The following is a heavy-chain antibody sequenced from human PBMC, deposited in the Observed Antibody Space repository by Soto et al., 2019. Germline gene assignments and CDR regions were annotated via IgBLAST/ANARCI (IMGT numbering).Heavy chain of an antibody. CDR3: ARLIGNSWLAS. CDR2: TYYRSKWFN. J-gene: IGHJ5*01. D-gene: IGHD2-8*01. V-gene: IGHV6-1*01. Sequence: SQTLSLTCAISGDSVSTNSATWDWIRHSPSRGLEWLGRTYYRSKWFNDYAVSVKGRISINPDTSNNQFSLQLNSVTPDDTAVYYCARLIGNSWLASWGQGTLVTVSS. CDR1: GDSVSTNSAT.